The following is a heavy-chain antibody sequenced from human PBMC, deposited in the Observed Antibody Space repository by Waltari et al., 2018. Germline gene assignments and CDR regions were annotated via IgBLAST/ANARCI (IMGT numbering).Heavy chain of an antibody. V-gene: IGHV3-7*01. Sequence: EVQLVESGGGLVQPGGSLRLSCAASGFTFSSYWMSWVRPAPGKGLEWVANIKQDGSEKYYVDSVKGRFTISRDNAKNSLYLQMNSLRAEDTAVYYCARNVPSYPAEYFQHWGQGTLVTVSS. CDR3: ARNVPSYPAEYFQH. J-gene: IGHJ1*01. D-gene: IGHD1-26*01. CDR1: GFTFSSYW. CDR2: IKQDGSEK.